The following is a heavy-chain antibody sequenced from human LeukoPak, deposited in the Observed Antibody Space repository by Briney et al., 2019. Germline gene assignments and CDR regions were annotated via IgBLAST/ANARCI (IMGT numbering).Heavy chain of an antibody. V-gene: IGHV1-18*01. CDR2: ISAYNGNT. CDR3: ARPLLYYYGSGSYQRSFYYYYYGMDV. D-gene: IGHD3-10*01. Sequence: GASVKVSCKASGYTFTSDGISWVRQAPGQGLEWMGWISAYNGNTNYAQKLQGRVTMTTDTSTSTAYMELRSLRSDDTAVYYCARPLLYYYGSGSYQRSFYYYYYGMDVWGQGTTVTVSS. CDR1: GYTFTSDG. J-gene: IGHJ6*02.